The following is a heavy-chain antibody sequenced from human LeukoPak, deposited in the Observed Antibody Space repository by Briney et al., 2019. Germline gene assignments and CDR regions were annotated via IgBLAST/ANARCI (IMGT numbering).Heavy chain of an antibody. V-gene: IGHV4-39*01. J-gene: IGHJ4*02. CDR1: GGSISSSSYY. CDR3: ARAPGGNSIRFDY. CDR2: IYYSGST. Sequence: SETLSLTCTVSGGSISSSSYYWGWIRQPPGKGLEWIGSIYYSGSTYYNPSLKSRVTISVDTSKNQFSLKLSSVTAADTAVYYCARAPGGNSIRFDYWGQGTLVTVSS. D-gene: IGHD4-23*01.